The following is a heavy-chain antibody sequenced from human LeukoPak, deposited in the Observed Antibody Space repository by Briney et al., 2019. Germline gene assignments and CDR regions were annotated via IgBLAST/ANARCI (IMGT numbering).Heavy chain of an antibody. V-gene: IGHV3-23*01. CDR3: AKDDDSSGYYHIDY. D-gene: IGHD3-22*01. CDR1: GFTFSSYG. CDR2: ISGSGGST. J-gene: IGHJ4*02. Sequence: GGSLRLSCAASGFTFSSYGMSWVRQAPGKGLEWVSAISGSGGSTYYADSVKGRFTISRDNSKNTLYLQMNSLRAEDTAVYYCAKDDDSSGYYHIDYWGQGTLVTVSS.